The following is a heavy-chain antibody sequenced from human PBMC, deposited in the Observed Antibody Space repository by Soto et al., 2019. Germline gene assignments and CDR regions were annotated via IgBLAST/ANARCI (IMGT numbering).Heavy chain of an antibody. CDR2: IYPADSET. V-gene: IGHV5-51*01. Sequence: GESLKISCKGSGYSFFSHWIGWVRQMPGKGLEWVGIIYPADSETRYSPSFQGQVTISVDKSINTAYLQWSSLKASGTAMYYCARHAGDPAYYGMDVWGQGTTVTVSS. D-gene: IGHD4-17*01. CDR3: ARHAGDPAYYGMDV. J-gene: IGHJ6*02. CDR1: GYSFFSHW.